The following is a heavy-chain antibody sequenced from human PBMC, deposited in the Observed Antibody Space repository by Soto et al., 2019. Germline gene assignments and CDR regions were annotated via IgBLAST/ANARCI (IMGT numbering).Heavy chain of an antibody. CDR2: VSGGTAT. CDR3: AKGSHIAARPFYFDF. V-gene: IGHV3-23*01. J-gene: IGHJ4*02. D-gene: IGHD6-6*01. CDR1: GFTFRAFA. Sequence: EVQLLESGGGLGQPGGSLRLSCEASGFTFRAFAMNWVRQAPGKGLEWVSTVSGGTATTYADSVRGRFTISRDNSKNTVYLHMNSLRPSDTAVYFCAKGSHIAARPFYFDFWGRGTLVTVSS.